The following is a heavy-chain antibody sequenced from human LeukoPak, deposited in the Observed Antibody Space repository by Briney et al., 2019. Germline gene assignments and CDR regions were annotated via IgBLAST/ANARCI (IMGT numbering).Heavy chain of an antibody. D-gene: IGHD3-9*01. CDR3: ERWGNYDVLTGYLFYFDS. V-gene: IGHV4-61*09. CDR2: IYTSGST. Sequence: PSETLSLTCTVSGDSISSGSYYWNWIRQPAGKGLEWIGNIYTSGSTHYNPSLKRRITIAGDTSRNHFSLELSSVNAAGTAVYYGERWGNYDVLTGYLFYFDSWGQGTLVTVSS. CDR1: GDSISSGSYY. J-gene: IGHJ4*02.